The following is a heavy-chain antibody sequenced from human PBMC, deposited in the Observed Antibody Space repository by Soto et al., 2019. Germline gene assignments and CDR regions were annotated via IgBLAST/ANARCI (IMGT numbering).Heavy chain of an antibody. D-gene: IGHD3-16*01. V-gene: IGHV4-59*01. CDR2: IYYSGST. J-gene: IGHJ4*02. CDR3: ARRWGMGFDY. Sequence: SEPLCLTCTVFGGSSSSYYWRWIRQPPGKGLEWIGYIYYSGSTNYNPSLKSRVTISVDTSKNQFSLKLSSVTAADTAVYYCARRWGMGFDYWGQGTLVTVSS. CDR1: GGSSSSYY.